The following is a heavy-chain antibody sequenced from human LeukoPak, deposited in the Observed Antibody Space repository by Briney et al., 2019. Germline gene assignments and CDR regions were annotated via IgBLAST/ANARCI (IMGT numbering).Heavy chain of an antibody. V-gene: IGHV3-7*05. CDR1: GFTFSSYW. D-gene: IGHD3-22*01. Sequence: GGSLRLSCAASGFTFSSYWMTWVRQAPGKGLEWVANINKSGGDQYYGDSVKGRFTISRDNTKNSLYLQMNSLRAEDTAMYYCTTYYDSGPSKDWGQGTLVTVSS. J-gene: IGHJ4*02. CDR2: INKSGGDQ. CDR3: TTYYDSGPSKD.